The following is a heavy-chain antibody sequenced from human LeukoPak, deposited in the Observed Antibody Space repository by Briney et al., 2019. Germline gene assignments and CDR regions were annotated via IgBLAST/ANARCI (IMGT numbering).Heavy chain of an antibody. J-gene: IGHJ4*02. CDR1: GFTVSSNF. CDR3: ARDLATKYYFDF. D-gene: IGHD1-14*01. Sequence: VGSLRLSCAASGFTVSSNFMDWVRQAPGKGLECVSIIYVVGNKNYADSVKGRLTISRDNSKNTVYLQMNSLRADDTAVYYCARDLATKYYFDFWGQGTLVTVSS. V-gene: IGHV3-66*01. CDR2: IYVVGNK.